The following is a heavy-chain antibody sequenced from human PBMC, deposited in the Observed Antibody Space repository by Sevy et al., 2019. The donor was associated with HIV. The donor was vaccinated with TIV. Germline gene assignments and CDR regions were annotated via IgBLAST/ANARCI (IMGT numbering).Heavy chain of an antibody. CDR1: RFTFSSHG. CDR2: MSYDGSNK. V-gene: IGHV3-30*18. D-gene: IGHD1-1*01. Sequence: GGSLRLSCAASRFTFSSHGMHWVRQAPGKGLEWVAVMSYDGSNKYYADSVKGRFTISRDNSKNTLYLQMNSLRAEDTAVYYCVKTTSAMDDGMDVWGRGTTVTVSS. CDR3: VKTTSAMDDGMDV. J-gene: IGHJ6*02.